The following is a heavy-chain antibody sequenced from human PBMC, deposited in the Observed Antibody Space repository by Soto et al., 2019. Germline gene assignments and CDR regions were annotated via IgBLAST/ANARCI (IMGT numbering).Heavy chain of an antibody. CDR2: ISGSGGST. Sequence: PGGSLRLSCAASGVPFSSYGMSWVRQAPGKGLEWVSAISGSGGSTYYADSVKGRFTISRDNSKNTLYLQMNSLRAEDTAVYYCATFPPSITMVRGGRYWGQGTLVTVSS. J-gene: IGHJ4*02. V-gene: IGHV3-23*01. CDR1: GVPFSSYG. CDR3: ATFPPSITMVRGGRY. D-gene: IGHD3-10*01.